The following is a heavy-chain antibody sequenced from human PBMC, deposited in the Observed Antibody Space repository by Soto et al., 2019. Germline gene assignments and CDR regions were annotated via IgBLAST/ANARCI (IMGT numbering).Heavy chain of an antibody. CDR2: MFLGGSDT. CDR3: ARLQAAAGDNDLTFDY. V-gene: IGHV5-51*01. Sequence: GESLKISCQGSGDTFGSYWIGWVRQMPGKGLEWMGIMFLGGSDTRYSPSFQGRVNISADKSIRTAYLQWNSLEASDTAMYYCARLQAAAGDNDLTFDYWGQGTLVTVSS. D-gene: IGHD6-13*01. J-gene: IGHJ4*02. CDR1: GDTFGSYW.